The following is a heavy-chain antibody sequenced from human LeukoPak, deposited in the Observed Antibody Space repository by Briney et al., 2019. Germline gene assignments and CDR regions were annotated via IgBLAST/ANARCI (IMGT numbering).Heavy chain of an antibody. CDR1: GGSISSYY. D-gene: IGHD5-12*01. CDR3: ARVSGYDWESFYDY. V-gene: IGHV4-59*01. CDR2: IYYSGST. J-gene: IGHJ4*02. Sequence: SETLSLTCTVSGGSISSYYWSWIRQPPGKGLEWIEYIYYSGSTNYNPSLKSRVTISVDTSKKQFSLKLRSVTAADTAVYYCARVSGYDWESFYDYWGQGTMVTVSS.